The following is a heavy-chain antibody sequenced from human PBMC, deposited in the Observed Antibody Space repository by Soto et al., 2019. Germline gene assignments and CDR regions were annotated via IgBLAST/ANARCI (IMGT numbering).Heavy chain of an antibody. CDR2: ISGGGETT. Sequence: EVQLLESGGGLVQPGGSLRLSCAASGFTFSSYAMWWVRQAPGKGLECVSAISGGGETTYYADSVKGRFTISRDNSKNTLYLQMNSLTAEDTAVYYCASNSGSGSYDFDYWGQGTLVTVSS. CDR1: GFTFSSYA. V-gene: IGHV3-23*01. CDR3: ASNSGSGSYDFDY. D-gene: IGHD3-10*01. J-gene: IGHJ4*02.